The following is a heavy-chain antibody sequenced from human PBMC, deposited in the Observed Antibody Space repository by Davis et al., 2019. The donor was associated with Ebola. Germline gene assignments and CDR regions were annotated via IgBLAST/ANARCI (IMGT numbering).Heavy chain of an antibody. V-gene: IGHV4-34*01. J-gene: IGHJ4*02. CDR3: ARGPSVKGFDY. CDR1: AGSFSGYY. Sequence: SETLSLTCAVYAGSFSGYYCSSILHLPGTWQEWIGEITHSGSTNYNPSLKSRVTISVDTSKNQFSLKLSSVTAADTAVYYCARGPSVKGFDYWGQGTLVTVSS. CDR2: ITHSGST.